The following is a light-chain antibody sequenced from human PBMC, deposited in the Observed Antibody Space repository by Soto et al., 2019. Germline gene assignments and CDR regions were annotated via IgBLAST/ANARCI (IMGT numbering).Light chain of an antibody. V-gene: IGKV1-39*01. CDR1: QSISSY. Sequence: DVHISQSAWSLSASVGYRYTITCRASQSISSYLNWYQQKPVQAPKLLIYAASSLQSGVPSRFSGSGSGTDFTLTISSQQPEDFETYYSQHSYSTPITFGQGTRLEIK. CDR2: AAS. J-gene: IGKJ5*01. CDR3: QHSYSTPIT.